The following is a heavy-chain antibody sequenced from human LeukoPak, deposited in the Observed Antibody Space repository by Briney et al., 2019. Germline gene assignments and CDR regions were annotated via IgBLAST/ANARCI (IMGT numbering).Heavy chain of an antibody. CDR2: IYTSGST. V-gene: IGHV4-61*02. Sequence: PSETLSLTCTVSGGSISSGSYYWSWIRQPAGKGLEWIGRIYTSGSTNYNPSLKSRVTISVDASKNQFSLKLSSVTAADTAVYYCARTVYYYGSGSYLSYYYYMDVWGKGTTVTISS. J-gene: IGHJ6*03. CDR3: ARTVYYYGSGSYLSYYYYMDV. CDR1: GGSISSGSYY. D-gene: IGHD3-10*01.